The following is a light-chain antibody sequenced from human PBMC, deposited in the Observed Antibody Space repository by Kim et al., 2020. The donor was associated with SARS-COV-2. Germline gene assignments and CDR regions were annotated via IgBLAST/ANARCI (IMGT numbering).Light chain of an antibody. CDR2: RDS. CDR1: NIGSKN. CDR3: QAWDSSAYV. Sequence: YELTQPLSVSVALGQTARITCGGNNIGSKNVHWYQQKPGQAPVLVIYRDSNRPSGIPERVAGSNSGNTATLTLSRAQAGDEADYYCQAWDSSAYVFGTG. V-gene: IGLV3-9*01. J-gene: IGLJ1*01.